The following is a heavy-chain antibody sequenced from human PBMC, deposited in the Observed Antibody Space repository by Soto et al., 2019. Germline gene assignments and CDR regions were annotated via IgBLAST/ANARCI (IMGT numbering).Heavy chain of an antibody. J-gene: IGHJ6*02. D-gene: IGHD2-15*01. CDR3: AREKISTKDDVGGANGLHYYGMDV. CDR1: GGSISSGDYS. V-gene: IGHV4-30-2*05. Sequence: PSETLSLTCAVSGGSISSGDYSWNWIRQPPGKGLEWIGYIYFGGSTYYNPSLQSRVTISLDTSKNQFSLKLSSVTAADTAVYYCAREKISTKDDVGGANGLHYYGMDVWGQGTTVTVSS. CDR2: IYFGGST.